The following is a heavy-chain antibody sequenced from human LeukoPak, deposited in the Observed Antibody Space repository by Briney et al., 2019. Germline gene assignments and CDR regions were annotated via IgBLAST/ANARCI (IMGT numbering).Heavy chain of an antibody. D-gene: IGHD4/OR15-4a*01. Sequence: GGSLRLSCTVSGFTVSSSSMSWVRQAPGKGLECVSFIYSDNTHYSDSVKGRFTISRDNSKNTLYLQMNSLRAEDTAVYYCARRAGAYSHPYDYWGQGTLVTVSS. J-gene: IGHJ4*02. CDR3: ARRAGAYSHPYDY. V-gene: IGHV3-53*01. CDR1: GFTVSSSS. CDR2: IYSDNT.